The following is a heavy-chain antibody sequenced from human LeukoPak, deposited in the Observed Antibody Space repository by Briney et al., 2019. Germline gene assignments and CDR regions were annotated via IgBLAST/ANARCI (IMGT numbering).Heavy chain of an antibody. D-gene: IGHD3-3*01. Sequence: GGSLRLSCAASGFTFNNYWMHWVRQAPGKGLVWVSRIKSDGSSTHYADSVKGRFTISRDNAKNTLYLQMNSLRAEDTAVYYCASSFWSGYSDSWGRGTLVTVSS. V-gene: IGHV3-74*01. J-gene: IGHJ4*02. CDR1: GFTFNNYW. CDR3: ASSFWSGYSDS. CDR2: IKSDGSST.